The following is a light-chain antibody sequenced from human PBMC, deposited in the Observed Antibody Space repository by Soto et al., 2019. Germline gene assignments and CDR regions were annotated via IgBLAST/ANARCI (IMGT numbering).Light chain of an antibody. CDR2: DVS. CDR3: CSYAGSYTVV. Sequence: QSALTQPSSVSGSPGQSVTISCTGTSSDVGGYNYVSWYQQHPGKAPKLMIYDVSKRPSGVPDRFSGSKSGNTASLTISGRQAEDEADYYCCSYAGSYTVVFGGGTQLTVL. CDR1: SSDVGGYNY. J-gene: IGLJ2*01. V-gene: IGLV2-11*01.